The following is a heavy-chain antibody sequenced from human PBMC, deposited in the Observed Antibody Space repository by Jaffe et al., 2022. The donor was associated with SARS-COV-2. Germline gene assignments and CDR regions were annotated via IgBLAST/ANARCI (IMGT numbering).Heavy chain of an antibody. CDR3: ARDAPKDYDFWSGYSPPNYYGMDV. CDR1: GFTFSSYS. D-gene: IGHD3-3*01. Sequence: EVQLVESGGGLVQPGGSLRLSCAASGFTFSSYSMNWVRQAPGKGLEWVSYISSSSSTIYYADSVKGRFTISRDNAKNSLYLQMNSLRDEDTAVYYCARDAPKDYDFWSGYSPPNYYGMDVWGQGTTVTVSS. CDR2: ISSSSSTI. J-gene: IGHJ6*02. V-gene: IGHV3-48*02.